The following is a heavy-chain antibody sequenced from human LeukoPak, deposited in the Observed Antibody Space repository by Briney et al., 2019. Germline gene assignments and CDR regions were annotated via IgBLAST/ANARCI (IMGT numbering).Heavy chain of an antibody. Sequence: GGSLRLSCAASGFSFGDHWMSWVRQAPGKGPEWVGRIKSNATGATTDYAAPVKGRFTISRDDSRHTLYLQMNSLKTEDTAVYYCTMIQGWGSGSYYVDYWGQGTLVTVSS. D-gene: IGHD3-10*01. CDR2: IKSNATGATT. J-gene: IGHJ4*02. CDR1: GFSFGDHW. V-gene: IGHV3-15*01. CDR3: TMIQGWGSGSYYVDY.